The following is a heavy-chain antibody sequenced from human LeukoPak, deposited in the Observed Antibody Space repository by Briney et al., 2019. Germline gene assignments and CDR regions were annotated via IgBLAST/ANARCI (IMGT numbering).Heavy chain of an antibody. CDR3: ARAGAYHFDN. J-gene: IGHJ4*02. V-gene: IGHV3-74*01. D-gene: IGHD3-16*01. CDR1: GFTVSTNY. CDR2: INTDTRGT. Sequence: GGSLRLSCAASGFTVSTNYMSWVRQAPGKGLVWVSIINTDTRGTYYADSVKGRFTISRDNAKNTLYLQMNSLRAEDTAVYYCARAGAYHFDNWGQGTLVTVSS.